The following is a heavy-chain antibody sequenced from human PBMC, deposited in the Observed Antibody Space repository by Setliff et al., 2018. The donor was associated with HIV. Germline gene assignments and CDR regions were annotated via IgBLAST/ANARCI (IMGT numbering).Heavy chain of an antibody. CDR1: GFSVTSYGVA. J-gene: IGHJ4*02. Sequence: GSGPTLVNPTQTLTLTCTVSGFSVTSYGVAVAWIRQPPGKALEWLALIYWDDDKRYSPSLKTRLTITRDTSKNQVVLTMTNMDPVDTATYYCAQIRADSYGYGALGFWGQGTLVTVSS. D-gene: IGHD5-18*01. V-gene: IGHV2-5*02. CDR3: AQIRADSYGYGALGF. CDR2: IYWDDDK.